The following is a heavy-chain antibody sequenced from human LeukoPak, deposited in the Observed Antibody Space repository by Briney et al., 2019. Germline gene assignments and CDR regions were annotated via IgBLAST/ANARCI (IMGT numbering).Heavy chain of an antibody. D-gene: IGHD1-26*01. J-gene: IGHJ4*02. V-gene: IGHV3-30*04. CDR3: VKGHLVWELGDYFDY. CDR2: ISYDGRNK. CDR1: GFTFSTYA. Sequence: GRSLRLSCAVSGFTFSTYAMHWVRQAPGKGLEWVAFISYDGRNKYYADSVKGRFTISRDNSKNTLFLQMSSLRAEDTAVYYCVKGHLVWELGDYFDYWGQGTLVTVSS.